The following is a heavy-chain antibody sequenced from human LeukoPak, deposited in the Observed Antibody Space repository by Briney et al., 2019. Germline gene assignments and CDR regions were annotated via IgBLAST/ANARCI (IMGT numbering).Heavy chain of an antibody. J-gene: IGHJ3*02. CDR2: IKQDGSDK. Sequence: GGSLRLSCAASGLTLSIYWMSQVRQAPGKGLEWVANIKQDGSDKYSVDSVKGRFTISRDNAKNSLYLQMNSLRAEDTAVYYCARDFGAVAGHRAFDIWGQGTMVTVSS. D-gene: IGHD6-19*01. CDR1: GLTLSIYW. CDR3: ARDFGAVAGHRAFDI. V-gene: IGHV3-7*01.